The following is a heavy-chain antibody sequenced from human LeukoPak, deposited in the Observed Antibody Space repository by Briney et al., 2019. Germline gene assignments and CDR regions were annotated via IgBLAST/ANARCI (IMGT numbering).Heavy chain of an antibody. D-gene: IGHD5-18*01. CDR2: IYTSGST. CDR1: GGSISSYY. J-gene: IGHJ6*03. CDR3: AREDSFHYYCYMDV. V-gene: IGHV4-4*07. Sequence: SQTLSLTCTVSGGSISSYYWSWIRQPAGKGLEWIGRIYTSGSTNYNPSLKSRVTMSVDTSKNQFSLKLSSVTAADTAVYYCAREDSFHYYCYMDVWGKGTTVTVSS.